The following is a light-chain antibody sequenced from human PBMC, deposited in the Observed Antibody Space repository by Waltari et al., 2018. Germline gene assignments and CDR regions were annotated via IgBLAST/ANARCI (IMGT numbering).Light chain of an antibody. CDR3: QHRSNWPSLT. CDR2: GAS. Sequence: EIVMTQSPATLSVSPGARATLSCRASRSISSDLAWYQQKPGQAPRLLIYGASTRATGIPARFSGSGAGTDFTLTISSLEPEDFTVYYCQHRSNWPSLTFGGGTKVEI. V-gene: IGKV3-15*01. J-gene: IGKJ4*01. CDR1: RSISSD.